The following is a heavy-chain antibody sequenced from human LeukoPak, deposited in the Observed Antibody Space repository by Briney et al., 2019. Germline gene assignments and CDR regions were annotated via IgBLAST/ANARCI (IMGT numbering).Heavy chain of an antibody. CDR1: GFTFGDYA. Sequence: PGRSLRLSCTASGFTFGDYATSWVRQAPGKGLEWVGFIRSKAYGGTTEYAASVKGRFTISRDDSKSIAYLQMNSLKTEDTAVYYCTRTILGYYYDSTGYWFDYWGQGTLVTVSS. D-gene: IGHD3-22*01. J-gene: IGHJ4*02. V-gene: IGHV3-49*04. CDR3: TRTILGYYYDSTGYWFDY. CDR2: IRSKAYGGTT.